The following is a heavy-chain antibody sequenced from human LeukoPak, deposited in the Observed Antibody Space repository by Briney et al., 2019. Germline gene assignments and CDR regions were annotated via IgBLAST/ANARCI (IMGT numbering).Heavy chain of an antibody. J-gene: IGHJ4*02. CDR3: ARGVATSLSPFDY. D-gene: IGHD5-12*01. V-gene: IGHV1-3*03. CDR2: INAGNGNT. Sequence: ASVKVSCKASGYTFTSYAMHWVRQAPGQRLEWMGWINAGNGNTKYSQEFQGRVTITRDTSASTAYMELSSLRSEDMAVYYCARGVATSLSPFDYWGQGTLVTVSS. CDR1: GYTFTSYA.